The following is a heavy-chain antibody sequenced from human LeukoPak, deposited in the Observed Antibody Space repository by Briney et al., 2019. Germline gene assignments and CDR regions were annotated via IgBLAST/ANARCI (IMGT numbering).Heavy chain of an antibody. D-gene: IGHD6-19*01. J-gene: IGHJ6*02. V-gene: IGHV1-69*04. CDR2: NIHILGIA. Sequence: SVKVSCNASGGTFSSYAISWVRQDPGQGLEWMGRNIHILGIANYAQKFQGRVTITADKSTSTAYMELSSLRSEDTAVYYCARASVAVAGNYYYGMDVWGQGTTVTVSS. CDR3: ARASVAVAGNYYYGMDV. CDR1: GGTFSSYA.